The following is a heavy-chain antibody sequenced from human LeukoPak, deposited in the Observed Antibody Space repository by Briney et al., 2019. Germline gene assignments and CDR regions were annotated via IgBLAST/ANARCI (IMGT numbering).Heavy chain of an antibody. CDR1: GGSFSVYY. CDR3: ARGKSLRITIFGVARSPWFDP. V-gene: IGHV4-34*01. CDR2: INHSGST. J-gene: IGHJ5*02. Sequence: SETLSLTCAVYGGSFSVYYWSWIRQPPGKGLEWIGEINHSGSTNYNPPHKSLATISVNTPKNQFSLKLSSVTAAATAVYCCARGKSLRITIFGVARSPWFDPWGQRTLVTASS. D-gene: IGHD3-3*01.